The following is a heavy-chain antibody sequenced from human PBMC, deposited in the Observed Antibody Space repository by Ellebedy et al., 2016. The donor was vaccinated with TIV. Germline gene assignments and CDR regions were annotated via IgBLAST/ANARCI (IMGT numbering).Heavy chain of an antibody. CDR3: ARWDSGFLSGVYYNYGMDV. CDR2: MNPNSGKT. D-gene: IGHD5-12*01. Sequence: ASVKVSXXASGYTFTGYYLHWVRQAPGQGLEWMGWMNPNSGKTGYAQKFQGRVTMTRDTSTNTAYMELSSLRSEDTAVYYCARWDSGFLSGVYYNYGMDVWGQGTTVTVSS. CDR1: GYTFTGYY. V-gene: IGHV1-8*02. J-gene: IGHJ6*02.